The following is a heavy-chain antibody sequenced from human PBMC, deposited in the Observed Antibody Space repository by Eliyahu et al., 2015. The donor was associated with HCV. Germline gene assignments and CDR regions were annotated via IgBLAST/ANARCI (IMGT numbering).Heavy chain of an antibody. CDR1: SGSISSYGHY. J-gene: IGHJ3*01. CDR3: ARQMRFLDRGLDGFDV. CDR2: IYYTGTT. Sequence: QLQLQESGPGLVKPSETLSLTCTVSSGSISSYGHYWGWIRQPPGKGLEWIASIYYTGTTYYSPSLKNRASISADTFNNQLSLRLSSVSAADTAVYYCARQMRFLDRGLDGFDVWGQGTVVSVSS. V-gene: IGHV4-39*01. D-gene: IGHD3-3*01.